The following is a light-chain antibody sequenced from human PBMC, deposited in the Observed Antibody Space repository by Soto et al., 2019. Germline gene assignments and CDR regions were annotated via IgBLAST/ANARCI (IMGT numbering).Light chain of an antibody. J-gene: IGLJ1*01. CDR3: STWDDSLNAYV. V-gene: IGLV1-44*01. Sequence: QSVLTQPPSASGTPGQRVTISCSGSSSNIGSNVVNWYQQLPGRAPKFLMYSNTQRPSGVPDRFSGSKSGTSASLAISGLQSEDEADYSCSTWDDSLNAYVFGTGTQLTVL. CDR2: SNT. CDR1: SSNIGSNV.